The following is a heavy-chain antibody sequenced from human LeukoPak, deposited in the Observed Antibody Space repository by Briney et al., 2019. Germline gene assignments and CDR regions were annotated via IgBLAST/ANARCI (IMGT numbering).Heavy chain of an antibody. Sequence: SETLSLTCAVYGGSFSGYYWSWIRQPPGKGLEWIGEINHSGSTNYNPSLKSRVTISVDTSKNQFSLKLSSVTAADTAVYYCARGRKSELRRYYGMDVWGQGTTVTVSS. J-gene: IGHJ6*02. CDR2: INHSGST. CDR1: GGSFSGYY. CDR3: ARGRKSELRRYYGMDV. V-gene: IGHV4-34*01. D-gene: IGHD1-26*01.